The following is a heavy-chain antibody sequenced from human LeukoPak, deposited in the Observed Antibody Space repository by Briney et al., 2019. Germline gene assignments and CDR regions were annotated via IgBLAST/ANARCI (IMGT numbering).Heavy chain of an antibody. V-gene: IGHV3-30-3*01. CDR1: GFTFSSYA. CDR3: ARGRSTSCYYS. CDR2: ISYDGSNK. J-gene: IGHJ4*02. D-gene: IGHD2-2*01. Sequence: GRSLRLSCAASGFTFSSYAMHWVRQAPGKGLEWVAVISYDGSNKYYADSVKGRFTISRDNSKNTLYLQMNSLRAEDTAVYYCARGRSTSCYYSWGQGTLVTVSS.